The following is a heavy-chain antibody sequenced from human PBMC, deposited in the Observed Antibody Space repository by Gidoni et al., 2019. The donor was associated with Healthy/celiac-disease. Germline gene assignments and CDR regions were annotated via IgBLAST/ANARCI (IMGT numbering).Heavy chain of an antibody. V-gene: IGHV3-23*01. Sequence: EVQLLESGGGLVQPGGSLRLSCAASGFTFSSYAMSWVRQAPGKGLEWVSASSGSGGSTYYADSVKGRFTISRDNSKNTLYLQMNSLRAEDTAVYYCAKTSAPLRFQAEYFDYWGQGTLVTVSS. CDR3: AKTSAPLRFQAEYFDY. D-gene: IGHD3-3*01. J-gene: IGHJ4*02. CDR1: GFTFSSYA. CDR2: SSGSGGST.